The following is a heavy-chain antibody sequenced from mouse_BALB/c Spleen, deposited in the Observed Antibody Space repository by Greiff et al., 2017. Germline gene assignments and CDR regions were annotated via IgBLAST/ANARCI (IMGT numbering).Heavy chain of an antibody. Sequence: VQRVESGPGLVQPSQSLSITCTVSGFSLTSYGVHWVRQSPGKGLEWLGVIWSGGSTDYNAAFISRLSISKDNSKSQVFFKMNSLQADDTAIYYCARKSDGFADWGQGTLVTVSA. CDR2: IWSGGST. J-gene: IGHJ3*01. CDR3: ARKSDGFAD. V-gene: IGHV2-4-1*01. CDR1: GFSLTSYG.